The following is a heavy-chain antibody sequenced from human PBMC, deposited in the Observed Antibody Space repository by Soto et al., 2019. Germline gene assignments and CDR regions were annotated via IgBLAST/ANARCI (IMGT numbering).Heavy chain of an antibody. Sequence: SETLSLTCTVSGASLNNYYWSWARQPAGKGLEWVGRIYTSGSTDYNPSLESRVTMSVDTSKNQFSLKLSSVTAADTAVYYCARGSLAPDYWGQGTLVTVSS. J-gene: IGHJ4*02. D-gene: IGHD1-26*01. CDR2: IYTSGST. CDR1: GASLNNYY. V-gene: IGHV4-4*07. CDR3: ARGSLAPDY.